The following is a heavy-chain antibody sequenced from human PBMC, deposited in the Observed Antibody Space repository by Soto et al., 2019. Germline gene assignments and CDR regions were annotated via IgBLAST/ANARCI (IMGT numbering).Heavy chain of an antibody. D-gene: IGHD1-20*01. CDR3: ARSEVITEGCDC. CDR2: INAGKGNT. Sequence: QVQLVQSGTEVKKPGASVKVSCTASGYIFTSYAIHWVRQAPGQRLEWMGWINAGKGNTKYSQKFQGRVTITRDTSASVAHMELSSLASEDTAVYSCARSEVITEGCDCWGQGTLVTVSS. CDR1: GYIFTSYA. J-gene: IGHJ4*02. V-gene: IGHV1-3*01.